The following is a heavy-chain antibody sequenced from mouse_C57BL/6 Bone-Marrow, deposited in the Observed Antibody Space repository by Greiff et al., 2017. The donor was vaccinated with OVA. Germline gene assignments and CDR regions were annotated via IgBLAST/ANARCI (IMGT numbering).Heavy chain of an antibody. CDR3: TTDDGAMDY. J-gene: IGHJ4*01. Sequence: EVNVVESGAELVRPGASVKLSCTASGFNIKDDYMHWVKQRPEQGLEWIGWIDPENGDTEYASKFQGKATITADTSSNTAYLQLSSLTSEDTAVYYCTTDDGAMDYWGQGTSVIVSS. V-gene: IGHV14-4*01. CDR1: GFNIKDDY. D-gene: IGHD2-12*01. CDR2: IDPENGDT.